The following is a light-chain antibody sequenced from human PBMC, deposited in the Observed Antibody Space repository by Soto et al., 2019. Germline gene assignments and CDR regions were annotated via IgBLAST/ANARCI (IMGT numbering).Light chain of an antibody. J-gene: IGKJ4*01. CDR3: QQSYNSPPIT. V-gene: IGKV1-39*01. Sequence: DIQMTQSPSSLSASVGDSVTITCRASQGITVYLNWYQQKAGQAPKLLIYAASSLQSGVPSRFRGGGSRTEFTLNISSLQPDDFATYYCQQSYNSPPITFGGGTRL. CDR1: QGITVY. CDR2: AAS.